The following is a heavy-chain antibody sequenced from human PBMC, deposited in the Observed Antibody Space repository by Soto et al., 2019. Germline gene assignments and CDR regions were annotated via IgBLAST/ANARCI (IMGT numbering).Heavy chain of an antibody. CDR1: GFTFSSYG. CDR3: ARTEFGRAGYCTNGVCYTDSEWWY. CDR2: IWYDGSNK. D-gene: IGHD2-8*01. Sequence: QVQLVESGGGVVQPGRSLRLSCAASGFTFSSYGMHWVRQAPGKGLEWVAVIWYDGSNKYYADSVKGRFTISRDNSKNTLYLQMNSLRAEDTAVYYCARTEFGRAGYCTNGVCYTDSEWWYWGQGTLVTVSS. J-gene: IGHJ4*02. V-gene: IGHV3-33*01.